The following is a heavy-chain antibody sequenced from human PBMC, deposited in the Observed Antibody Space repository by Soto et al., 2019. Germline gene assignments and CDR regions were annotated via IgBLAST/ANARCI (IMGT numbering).Heavy chain of an antibody. D-gene: IGHD3-3*01. J-gene: IGHJ3*02. Sequence: QLQLQESGSGLVKPSQTLSLTCAVSGGSISSGGYSRSWIRQPPGKGLEWIGYIYHSGSTYYNPSLKSRVTISVDRSKNQFSLKLSSVTAADTAVYYCARFVLRFLEWSRDAFDIWGQGTMVTVSS. CDR1: GGSISSGGYS. CDR2: IYHSGST. V-gene: IGHV4-30-2*01. CDR3: ARFVLRFLEWSRDAFDI.